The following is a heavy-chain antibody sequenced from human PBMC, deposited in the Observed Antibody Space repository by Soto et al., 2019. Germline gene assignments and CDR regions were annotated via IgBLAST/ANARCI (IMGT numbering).Heavy chain of an antibody. CDR1: CRSISSGGYS. Sequence: SETLSLTCAVSCRSISSGGYSWSWIRQPPGKGLEWIGYIYHSGSTYYNPSLKSRVTISVDRSKNQFSLKLSSVTAADTAVYYCARDNSGFDYWGQGTLVTVSS. V-gene: IGHV4-30-2*01. J-gene: IGHJ4*02. D-gene: IGHD1-20*01. CDR2: IYHSGST. CDR3: ARDNSGFDY.